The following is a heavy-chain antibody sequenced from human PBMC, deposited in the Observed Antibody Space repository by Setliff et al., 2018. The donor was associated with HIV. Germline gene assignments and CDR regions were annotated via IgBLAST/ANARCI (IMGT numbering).Heavy chain of an antibody. CDR1: GASTNSGDYY. CDR2: VDFSGKT. J-gene: IGHJ4*02. V-gene: IGHV4-31*03. Sequence: PSETLSLTCTVSGASTNSGDYYWSWIRQHPGKALEYIGYVDFSGKTDYNPSLKSRLTMSFDTSKNQFSLRLRSVSAADTAVYFCARRYFDSGSYFYFDYWGQGTLVTVSS. D-gene: IGHD3-10*01. CDR3: ARRYFDSGSYFYFDY.